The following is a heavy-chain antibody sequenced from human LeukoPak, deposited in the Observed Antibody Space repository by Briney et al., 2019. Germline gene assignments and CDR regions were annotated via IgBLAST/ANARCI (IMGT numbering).Heavy chain of an antibody. V-gene: IGHV3-7*01. CDR3: ARGYYDFWSGYPQFDY. D-gene: IGHD3-3*01. CDR2: IKQDGSEK. CDR1: GFTFSSYW. J-gene: IGHJ4*02. Sequence: PGGSLRLSCAASGFTFSSYWMSWVRQAPGKGLEWVANIKQDGSEKYYVDSVKGRFTISRDNAKNSLYLQMNSLRAEDTAVYYCARGYYDFWSGYPQFDYWGQGTLVTVSS.